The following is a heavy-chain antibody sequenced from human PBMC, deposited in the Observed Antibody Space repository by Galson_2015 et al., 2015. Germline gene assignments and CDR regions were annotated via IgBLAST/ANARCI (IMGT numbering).Heavy chain of an antibody. J-gene: IGHJ6*02. CDR3: ARDGSWFGELPSYYYGMDV. D-gene: IGHD3-10*01. V-gene: IGHV6-1*01. CDR2: TYYRSKRYN. CDR1: GDSVSSNSAA. Sequence: CAISGDSVSSNSAAWNWIRQSPSRGREWLGRTYYRSKRYNDYAVSVKSRITINPDTSKNQLSLQPNSVTPEDTAVYYCARDGSWFGELPSYYYGMDVWGQGTTVPVSS.